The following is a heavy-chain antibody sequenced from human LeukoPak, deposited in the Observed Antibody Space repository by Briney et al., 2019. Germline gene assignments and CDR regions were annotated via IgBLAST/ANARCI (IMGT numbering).Heavy chain of an antibody. CDR3: ARGDERRGYSGYDGRWSYFDY. J-gene: IGHJ4*02. D-gene: IGHD5-12*01. Sequence: SQTLSLTCTVSGGSISSGSYYWSWIRQPAGKGLEWIRRIYTGGSTNYNPSLKSRVTISVDTSKNQFSLKLSSVTAADTAVYYCARGDERRGYSGYDGRWSYFDYWGQGTLVTVSS. V-gene: IGHV4-61*02. CDR1: GGSISSGSYY. CDR2: IYTGGST.